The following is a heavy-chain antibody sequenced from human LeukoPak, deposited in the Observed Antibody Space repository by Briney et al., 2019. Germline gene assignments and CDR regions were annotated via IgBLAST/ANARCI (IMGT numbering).Heavy chain of an antibody. CDR3: ARVGWRGNWFDP. J-gene: IGHJ5*02. D-gene: IGHD2-2*03. CDR2: VYTSGST. Sequence: PSETLSLTCTVSGGSISSDNYSWSWIRQPAGKGLEWIGRVYTSGSTNYNPSLKSRVTISVDTSKKQFSLKLSSVTAADTAVYYCARVGWRGNWFDPWGQGTLVTVSS. V-gene: IGHV4-61*02. CDR1: GGSISSDNYS.